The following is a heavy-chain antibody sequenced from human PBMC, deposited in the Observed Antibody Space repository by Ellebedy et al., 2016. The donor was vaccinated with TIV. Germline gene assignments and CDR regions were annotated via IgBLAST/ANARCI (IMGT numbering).Heavy chain of an antibody. D-gene: IGHD3-10*01. CDR2: ISSSSSYT. CDR3: ARASMVRGVMPEENWFDP. V-gene: IGHV3-11*05. J-gene: IGHJ5*02. CDR1: GFTFSDYY. Sequence: GESLKISXAASGFTFSDYYMSWIRQAPGKGLEWVSYISSSSSYTNYADSVKGRFTISRDNAKNSLYLQMNSLRAEDTAVYYCARASMVRGVMPEENWFDPWGQGTLVTVSS.